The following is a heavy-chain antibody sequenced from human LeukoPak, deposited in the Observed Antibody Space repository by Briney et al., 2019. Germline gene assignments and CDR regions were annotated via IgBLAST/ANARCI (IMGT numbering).Heavy chain of an antibody. CDR3: ARHSPTAMGLPYYYYGMDV. D-gene: IGHD5-18*01. J-gene: IGHJ6*02. CDR1: GYSFTSYW. Sequence: GESLKISCQGSGYSFTSYWIAWVRQMPGKGLEWMGIIYPGDSDTRYSPSFQGQVTISADKSISTAYLQWSSLKASDTAMYYCARHSPTAMGLPYYYYGMDVWGQGTTVTVSS. CDR2: IYPGDSDT. V-gene: IGHV5-51*01.